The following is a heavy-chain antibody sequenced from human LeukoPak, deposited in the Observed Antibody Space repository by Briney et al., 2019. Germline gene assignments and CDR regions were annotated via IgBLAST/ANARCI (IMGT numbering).Heavy chain of an antibody. CDR1: GYSISSGYY. V-gene: IGHV4-38-2*02. J-gene: IGHJ4*02. Sequence: SETLSLTCTVSGYSISSGYYWGWIRQPPGKGLEWIGSIYHSGSTYYNPSLKSRVTISVDTSKNQFSLKLSSVTAADTAVYYCARDYGDSAYYFDYWGQGTLVTVSS. CDR3: ARDYGDSAYYFDY. CDR2: IYHSGST. D-gene: IGHD4-17*01.